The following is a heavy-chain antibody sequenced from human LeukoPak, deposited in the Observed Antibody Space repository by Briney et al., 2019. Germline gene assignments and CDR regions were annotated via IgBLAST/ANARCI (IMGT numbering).Heavy chain of an antibody. V-gene: IGHV3-74*01. D-gene: IGHD1/OR15-1a*01. Sequence: GGSLRLSCVASGFAFSNYWMHWVRQASGKAPVWVSRINPDGTTTDYADSVKGRFTISRDNAKNMGFLQMNGLRADDTALYYCAKDLSWNTADRWGQGILVTVSS. CDR3: AKDLSWNTADR. CDR2: INPDGTTT. CDR1: GFAFSNYW. J-gene: IGHJ5*02.